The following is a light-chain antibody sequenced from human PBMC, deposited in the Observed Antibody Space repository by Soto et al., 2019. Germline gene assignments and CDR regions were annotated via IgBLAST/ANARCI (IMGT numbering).Light chain of an antibody. CDR1: STDIGGYNY. CDR2: DVP. J-gene: IGLJ1*01. V-gene: IGLV2-11*01. Sequence: QSALTQPRSVSGTPGQPVTVSCTGTSTDIGGYNYVSLYRQHPGEAPMLLISDVPQRLSGVPERFSGSKSGTTAFLTISGLQAEDEDDYYCSSYAGGHNHYIFGTGTKLTVL. CDR3: SSYAGGHNHYI.